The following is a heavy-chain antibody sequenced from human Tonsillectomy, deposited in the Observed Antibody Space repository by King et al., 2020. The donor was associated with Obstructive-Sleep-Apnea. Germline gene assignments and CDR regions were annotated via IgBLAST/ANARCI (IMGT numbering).Heavy chain of an antibody. CDR2: INPTGGST. Sequence: QLVQSGAEVKKPGASVKVSCKASGYTFTNYYIHWVRQAPGQGLEWMGIINPTGGSTTYAQKFQGRVTVTRDTSTSTVYMELSSRRSEDTAMYYCATVLKYWGQGTLVTVSS. V-gene: IGHV1-46*01. D-gene: IGHD2/OR15-2a*01. CDR1: GYTFTNYY. J-gene: IGHJ4*02. CDR3: ATVLKY.